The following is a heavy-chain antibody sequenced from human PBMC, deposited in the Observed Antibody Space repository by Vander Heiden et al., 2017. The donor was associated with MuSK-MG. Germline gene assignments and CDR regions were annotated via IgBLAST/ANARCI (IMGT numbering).Heavy chain of an antibody. Sequence: EVQLLESGGGLVQPGGSLRLSCAASGLTFRNYAMSWVRQAPGKGLEWVSVIGGSGGSTYYADSVKGRFTIYRDNSKNTLYLQMNSLRAEDTALYYCAKWPVAVAAIHYFDYWGQGTLVTVSS. J-gene: IGHJ4*02. D-gene: IGHD6-19*01. CDR2: IGGSGGST. CDR3: AKWPVAVAAIHYFDY. V-gene: IGHV3-23*01. CDR1: GLTFRNYA.